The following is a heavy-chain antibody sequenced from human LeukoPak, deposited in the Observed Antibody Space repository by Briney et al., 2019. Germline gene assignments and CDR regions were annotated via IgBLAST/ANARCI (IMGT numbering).Heavy chain of an antibody. V-gene: IGHV3-23*01. Sequence: PGGSLRLPCAASGLTFSSYAMSWVRQAPGKGLEWVSAISGSGGSTYYADSVKGRFTISRDNSKNTLYLQMNSLRAEDTAVYYCAKVWSWARLNDYWGQGTLVTVSS. CDR3: AKVWSWARLNDY. CDR2: ISGSGGST. J-gene: IGHJ4*02. CDR1: GLTFSSYA. D-gene: IGHD3-10*01.